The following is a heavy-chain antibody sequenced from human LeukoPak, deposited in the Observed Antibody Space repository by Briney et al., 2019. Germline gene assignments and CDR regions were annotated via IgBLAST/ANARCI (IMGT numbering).Heavy chain of an antibody. J-gene: IGHJ4*02. V-gene: IGHV3-7*03. CDR2: IKQDGSEK. CDR3: AREDCSGGSCYFDY. D-gene: IGHD2-15*01. Sequence: PGGSLRLSCAASRFTFSSYWMSWVRQAPGKGLEWVANIKQDGSEKYYVDSVKGRFTISRDNAKNSLYLQMNSLRAEDTAVYYCAREDCSGGSCYFDYWGQGTLVTVSS. CDR1: RFTFSSYW.